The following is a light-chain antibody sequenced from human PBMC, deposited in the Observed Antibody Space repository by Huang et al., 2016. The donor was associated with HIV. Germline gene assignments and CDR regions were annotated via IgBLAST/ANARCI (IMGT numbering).Light chain of an antibody. Sequence: ERVMTQSPATLSVSPGERATLSCRASQSVSSNLAWYQQKPGQAPRLLIYGAFTRATGIPARFSGSGSGSEFTLTISSLQSEDFAVYYCQQYKNWPWTFGQGTKVEIK. J-gene: IGKJ1*01. CDR2: GAF. CDR3: QQYKNWPWT. CDR1: QSVSSN. V-gene: IGKV3-15*01.